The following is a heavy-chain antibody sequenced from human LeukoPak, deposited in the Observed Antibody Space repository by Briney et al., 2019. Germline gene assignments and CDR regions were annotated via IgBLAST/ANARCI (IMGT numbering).Heavy chain of an antibody. CDR2: IYYSGST. Sequence: EASETLSLTCTVSGGSISSSSYYWGWIRQPPGKGLEWIGSIYYSGSTYYNPSLKSRVTISVDTSKNQFSLMLNSVTAADTAVYYCARERRGRLDGMDVWGQGTTVTVSS. V-gene: IGHV4-39*07. J-gene: IGHJ6*02. CDR1: GGSISSSSYY. CDR3: ARERRGRLDGMDV. D-gene: IGHD4-11*01.